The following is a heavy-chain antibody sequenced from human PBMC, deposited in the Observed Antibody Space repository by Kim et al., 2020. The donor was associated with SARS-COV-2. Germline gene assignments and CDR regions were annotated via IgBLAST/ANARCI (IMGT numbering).Heavy chain of an antibody. CDR2: IYYSGNI. Sequence: SETLSLTCTVSGGSISGSSYYWGWIRQPPGKGLEWIGSIYYSGNIYYNPSLKSRVTISVDTSKNQFSLKLSSVTAADTAVFYCARVNPRYRYFDYWGQGTLVTVSS. D-gene: IGHD3-16*02. CDR1: GGSISGSSYY. CDR3: ARVNPRYRYFDY. J-gene: IGHJ4*02. V-gene: IGHV4-39*07.